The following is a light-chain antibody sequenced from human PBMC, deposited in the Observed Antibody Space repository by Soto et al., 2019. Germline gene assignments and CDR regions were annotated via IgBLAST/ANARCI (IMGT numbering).Light chain of an antibody. J-gene: IGKJ4*01. CDR3: QQYSTYPSLT. V-gene: IGKV1-5*03. CDR1: QTISQW. CDR2: KAS. Sequence: DIVMTQSPDSLSVSPGERATLSCRAGQTISQWLAWYQQKPGGAPKLLIYKASVMESGVPSRFSGSGSGTEFTITISGLQPDDFATYFCQQYSTYPSLTFGGGTKVDIK.